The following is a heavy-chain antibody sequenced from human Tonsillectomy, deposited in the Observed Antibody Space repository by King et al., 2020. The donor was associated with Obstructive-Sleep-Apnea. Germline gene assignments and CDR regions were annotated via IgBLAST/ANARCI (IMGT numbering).Heavy chain of an antibody. D-gene: IGHD3-9*01. V-gene: IGHV1-18*01. CDR2: ISGYNGNT. Sequence: VQLVESGAEVKKPGASVKVSCKASGYTFTSYGISWVRQAPGQGLEWMGWISGYNGNTNYVQKFQGRVTMTTNTSTSTAYMELRSLRSDDTAVFYCARASNYASLTGDYWGQGTLVTVSS. CDR3: ARASNYASLTGDY. CDR1: GYTFTSYG. J-gene: IGHJ4*02.